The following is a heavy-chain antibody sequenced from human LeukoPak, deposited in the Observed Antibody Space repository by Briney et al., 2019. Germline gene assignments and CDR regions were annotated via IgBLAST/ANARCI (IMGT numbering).Heavy chain of an antibody. V-gene: IGHV1-18*01. CDR1: GYTFTSYG. D-gene: IGHD5-24*01. CDR2: ISAYNGNT. J-gene: IGHJ4*02. CDR3: ARDISTPRWLQPVGDYFDY. Sequence: ASVKVSCKASGYTFTSYGISWVRQAPGQGLEWMGWISAYNGNTNYAQRLQGRVTMTTDTSTSTAYMELRSLRSDDTAVYYCARDISTPRWLQPVGDYFDYWGQGTLVTVSS.